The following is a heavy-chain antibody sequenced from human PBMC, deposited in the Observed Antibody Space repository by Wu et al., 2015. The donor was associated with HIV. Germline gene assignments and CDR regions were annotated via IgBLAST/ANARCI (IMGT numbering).Heavy chain of an antibody. J-gene: IGHJ6*02. Sequence: QVQLVQSGAEVKKPGSSVKVSCKASGGTFNSYAINWVRQAPGEGLEWMGRITPLFGRPNYAQRFQGRVTITADGSTSTAYMELSSLQSEDTAVYYCAKTNRIVTNGIDFYHYYGMDVWGQGTTVTVS. V-gene: IGHV1-69*13. CDR1: GGTFNSYA. CDR2: ITPLFGRP. CDR3: AKTNRIVTNGIDFYHYYGMDV. D-gene: IGHD1-1*01.